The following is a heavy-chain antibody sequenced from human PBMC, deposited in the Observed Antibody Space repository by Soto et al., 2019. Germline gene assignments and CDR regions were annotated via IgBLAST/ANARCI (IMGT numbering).Heavy chain of an antibody. CDR3: ARPKTIGAAAGKGWFDP. V-gene: IGHV4-39*01. D-gene: IGHD6-13*01. Sequence: PSETLSLTCTFSGGSFSGYDWTWIRQPPGTGLEWIGSIFYTGSTYYSPSLKGRLTISVDPSKNQFSLKLTSVTAADTAMYYCARPKTIGAAAGKGWFDPWGQGTLVTVSS. J-gene: IGHJ5*02. CDR2: IFYTGST. CDR1: GGSFSGYD.